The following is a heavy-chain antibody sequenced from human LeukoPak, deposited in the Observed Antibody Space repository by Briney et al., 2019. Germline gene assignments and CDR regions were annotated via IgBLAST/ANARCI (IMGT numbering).Heavy chain of an antibody. Sequence: SETLSLTCTVSGGSISSYYWSWIRQPAGKGLEWIGRIYTSGSTNYNPSLKSRVTISVDTSKNQFSLKLSPVTAADTAVYYCARTTTYYPNWFDSWGQGTLVTVSS. D-gene: IGHD3-10*01. CDR1: GGSISSYY. V-gene: IGHV4-4*07. CDR2: IYTSGST. CDR3: ARTTTYYPNWFDS. J-gene: IGHJ5*01.